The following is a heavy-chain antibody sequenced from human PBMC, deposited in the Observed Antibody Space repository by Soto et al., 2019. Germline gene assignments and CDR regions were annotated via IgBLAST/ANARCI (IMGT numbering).Heavy chain of an antibody. D-gene: IGHD6-19*01. V-gene: IGHV1-2*02. CDR2: XXPXXXXX. CDR1: GYTFTGYY. Sequence: ASVKVSCKASGYTFTGYYMHLVRQAPGQGLEWXGWXXPXXXXXNXXXKFQGRVTMTRDTSISTAYMELSRLRSDDTAVYYCARDRDSSGCDYWGQGTLVTASS. J-gene: IGHJ4*02. CDR3: ARDRDSSGCDY.